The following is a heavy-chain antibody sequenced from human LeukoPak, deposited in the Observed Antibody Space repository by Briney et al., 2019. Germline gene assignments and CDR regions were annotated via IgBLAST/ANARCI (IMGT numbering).Heavy chain of an antibody. CDR3: ARLISSSSNWFDP. V-gene: IGHV3-7*01. CDR2: IKQDGSEK. Sequence: GGSLRLSCAASGFTFCSYWMSWVRQAPGKGLEWVANIKQDGSEKYYVDSVKGRFTISRDNAENSLYLQMNSLRAEDTAVYYCARLISSSSNWFDPWGQGTLVTVSS. D-gene: IGHD6-6*01. J-gene: IGHJ5*02. CDR1: GFTFCSYW.